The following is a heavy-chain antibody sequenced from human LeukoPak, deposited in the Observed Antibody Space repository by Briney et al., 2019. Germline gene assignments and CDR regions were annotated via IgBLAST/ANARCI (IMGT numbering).Heavy chain of an antibody. CDR1: GFTFSSYE. CDR3: ARDWRHRDYGSGSLDY. D-gene: IGHD3-10*01. CDR2: ISNSGSTM. J-gene: IGHJ4*02. V-gene: IGHV3-48*03. Sequence: PGGSLRLSCVASGFTFSSYEMNWVRQAPGKGLEWVSYISNSGSTMYYADSVKGRFTISRDNAKNSLYLQMNSLRAEDTAAYYCARDWRHRDYGSGSLDYWGQGALVTVSS.